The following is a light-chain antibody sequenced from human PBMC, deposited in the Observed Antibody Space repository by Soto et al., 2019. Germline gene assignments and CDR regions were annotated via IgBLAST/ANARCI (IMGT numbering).Light chain of an antibody. CDR3: QQYYSSLS. CDR1: QTVFHSSYNKDF. Sequence: DIVMTQSPVSLSVSLGERATINCKSSQTVFHSSYNKDFLAWYQQKPGQPPKLLFYWASTRESRVPARFSGGGSGTDLSLTISSLQAEDVAVYYCQQYYSSLSFGRGTKL. CDR2: WAS. J-gene: IGKJ2*01. V-gene: IGKV4-1*01.